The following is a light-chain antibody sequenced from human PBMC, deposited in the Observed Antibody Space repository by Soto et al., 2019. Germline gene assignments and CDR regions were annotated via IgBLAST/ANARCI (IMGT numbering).Light chain of an antibody. CDR3: AAWDDNLKAYV. CDR1: TSNIGTFY. CDR2: LGD. V-gene: IGLV1-47*02. Sequence: QAVVTQPPSASSTPGQTVTISCSGSTSNIGTFYVYWYQHLPGTAPKLLIYLGDQRASGVSDRFSGSKSGTSASLAINGLRSDDEADYYCAAWDDNLKAYVFGSGTKLTVL. J-gene: IGLJ1*01.